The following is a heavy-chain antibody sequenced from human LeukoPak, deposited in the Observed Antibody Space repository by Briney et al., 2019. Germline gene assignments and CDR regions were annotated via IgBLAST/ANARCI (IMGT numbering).Heavy chain of an antibody. CDR2: IYYSGST. Sequence: KPSETLSLTCTVSGGSISSSSYYWGWIRRPPGKGLEWIGSIYYSGSTYYNPSLKSRVTISVDTSKNQFSPKLSSVTAADTAVYYCARLQRGITMIVATGYWGQGTLVTVSS. CDR1: GGSISSSSYY. J-gene: IGHJ4*02. D-gene: IGHD3-22*01. CDR3: ARLQRGITMIVATGY. V-gene: IGHV4-39*01.